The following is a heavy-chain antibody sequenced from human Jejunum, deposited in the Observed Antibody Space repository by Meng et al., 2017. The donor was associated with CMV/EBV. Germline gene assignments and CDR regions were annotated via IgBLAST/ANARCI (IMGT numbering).Heavy chain of an antibody. CDR1: GYTFTRYP. V-gene: IGHV7-4-1*02. CDR2: ISTNTGNP. J-gene: IGHJ4*02. D-gene: IGHD6-19*01. Sequence: QGRLVQSGLWLKKPGASVKVSCKASGYTFTRYPMNWVRQAPGQGLEWMGWISTNTGNPTCAQGFTGRFVFSVDTSASTAYLQISSLKAEDTAVYYCGTLKYTSGFYGPAYWGQGALVTVSS. CDR3: GTLKYTSGFYGPAY.